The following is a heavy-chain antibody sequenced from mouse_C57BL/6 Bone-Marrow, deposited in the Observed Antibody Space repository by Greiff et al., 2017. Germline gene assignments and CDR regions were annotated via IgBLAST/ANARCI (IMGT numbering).Heavy chain of an antibody. CDR1: GYTFTSYG. V-gene: IGHV1-81*01. CDR2: IYPRSGNT. Sequence: VQLVESGAELARPGASVKLSCKASGYTFTSYGISWVKQRTGQGLEWIGEIYPRSGNTYYNEKFKGKATLTADKSSSTAYMELRSLTSEDSAVYFCADRDWFAYWGQGTLVTVSA. D-gene: IGHD3-2*01. J-gene: IGHJ3*01. CDR3: ADRDWFAY.